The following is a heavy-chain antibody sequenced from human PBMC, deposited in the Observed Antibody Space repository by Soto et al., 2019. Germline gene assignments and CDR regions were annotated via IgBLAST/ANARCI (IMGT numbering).Heavy chain of an antibody. V-gene: IGHV5-51*01. CDR2: IYPSDSDT. J-gene: IGHJ1*01. D-gene: IGHD4-17*01. CDR1: GYTFTSYW. Sequence: GESLKISCKGSGYTFTSYWIGWVRQMPGKGLEWMGTIYPSDSDTRYSPSFQGQVTISADKSINTAYLQWSSLKASDTVMYYCARQYGRAFQHWGQGTLVTVSS. CDR3: ARQYGRAFQH.